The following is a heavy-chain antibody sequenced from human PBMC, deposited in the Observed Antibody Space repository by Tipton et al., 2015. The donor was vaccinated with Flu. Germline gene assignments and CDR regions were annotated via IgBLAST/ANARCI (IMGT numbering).Heavy chain of an antibody. CDR1: GFTFSSYA. D-gene: IGHD6-13*01. V-gene: IGHV3-23*01. J-gene: IGHJ5*02. CDR2: ISGSGGGT. Sequence: SLRLSCAASGFTFSSYAMSWVRQAPGKGLEWVSTISGSGGGTYYADSVKGRFSISRDNSKNTLYLQMNSLRAEDTAVYFCAKGAPIAAAGNRFHPWGQGTLVIVSS. CDR3: AKGAPIAAAGNRFHP.